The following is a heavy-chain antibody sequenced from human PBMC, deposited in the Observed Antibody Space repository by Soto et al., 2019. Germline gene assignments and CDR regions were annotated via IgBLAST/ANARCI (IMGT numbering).Heavy chain of an antibody. J-gene: IGHJ4*02. CDR3: ARVPSGWHPLEFFDY. V-gene: IGHV1-69*06. D-gene: IGHD6-19*01. Sequence: QVQLVQSGAEVKKPGSSVKVSCKTSGGTFTNYNFHWARQAPEQGLEWLGGVTPTYASSHYAQRFQGRVNITADKSTRPASRELSSLRSDYTAVYYCARVPSGWHPLEFFDYWGQGTLVIGSS. CDR2: VTPTYASS. CDR1: GGTFTNYN.